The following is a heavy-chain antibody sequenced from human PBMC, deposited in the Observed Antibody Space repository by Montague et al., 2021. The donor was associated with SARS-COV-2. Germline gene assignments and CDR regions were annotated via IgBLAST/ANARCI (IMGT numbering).Heavy chain of an antibody. CDR1: GFTFNSYT. J-gene: IGHJ4*02. CDR2: ISGSGADI. V-gene: IGHV3-21*06. D-gene: IGHD5-24*01. CDR3: ARWRWQQSEFDY. Sequence: SLRLSCAASGFTFNSYTMNWVRQAPGKGLEWVASISGSGADIYYAPSLKGRSTISRDNARNSLFLQMSSLRADDTALYYCARWRWQQSEFDYWGQGTLVTVSS.